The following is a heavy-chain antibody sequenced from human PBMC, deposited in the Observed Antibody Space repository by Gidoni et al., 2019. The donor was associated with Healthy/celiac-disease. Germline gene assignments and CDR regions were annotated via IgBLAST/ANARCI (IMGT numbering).Heavy chain of an antibody. CDR2: ISAYNGNT. D-gene: IGHD3-3*01. Sequence: QVQLVQSGAEVKKPGASVKVACKASGYTFTSYGISWVRQAPGQGLEWMGWISAYNGNTNYAQTLQGRVTMTTDTSTSTAYMELRSRRSDDTAVYYCARDRSSLRFLEWSDAVDIWGQGTMVTVSS. CDR1: GYTFTSYG. V-gene: IGHV1-18*01. J-gene: IGHJ3*02. CDR3: ARDRSSLRFLEWSDAVDI.